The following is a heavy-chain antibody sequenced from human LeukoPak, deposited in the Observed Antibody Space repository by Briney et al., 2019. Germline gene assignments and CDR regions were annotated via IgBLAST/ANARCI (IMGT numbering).Heavy chain of an antibody. V-gene: IGHV3-66*01. Sequence: PGGSLRLSCAASGFTVSSNYMSWVRQAPGKGLEWVSVIYSGGSTYYADSVKGRFTISRDNSKNTLYLQMNSLRAEDTAVYYCARTSCGGDCYDAFDIWGQGTMVTVSS. D-gene: IGHD2-21*02. J-gene: IGHJ3*02. CDR2: IYSGGST. CDR1: GFTVSSNY. CDR3: ARTSCGGDCYDAFDI.